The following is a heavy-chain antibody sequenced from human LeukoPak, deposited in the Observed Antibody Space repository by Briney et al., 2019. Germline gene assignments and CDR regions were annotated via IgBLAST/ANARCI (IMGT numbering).Heavy chain of an antibody. CDR2: FSVRSNYI. J-gene: IGHJ4*02. D-gene: IGHD3-22*01. CDR3: VRLRRNSDTSGFYYYYDF. V-gene: IGHV3-21*01. Sequence: GGSLRLSCVASGYTFSSYSINWVRQAPGKGLEWVSSFSVRSNYIYYADSARGRFSISRDDARDSLYLQMNSLRAEDTAVYYCVRLRRNSDTSGFYYYYDFWGQGTLVTVSS. CDR1: GYTFSSYS.